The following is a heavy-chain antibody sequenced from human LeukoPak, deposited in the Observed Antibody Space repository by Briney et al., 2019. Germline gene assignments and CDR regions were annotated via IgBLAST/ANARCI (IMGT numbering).Heavy chain of an antibody. CDR3: AKDEGAVTGTLDY. V-gene: IGHV3-23*01. J-gene: IGHJ4*02. Sequence: PGGSLRLSCAASGFTFSTYAMSWVRQAPGKGLEWVSGLTGGGGGTSYADSVKGRFTISRDNSKNTLYLQMNSLRAEDTAVYYCAKDEGAVTGTLDYWGQGTLVTVSS. CDR1: GFTFSTYA. CDR2: LTGGGGGT. D-gene: IGHD1-14*01.